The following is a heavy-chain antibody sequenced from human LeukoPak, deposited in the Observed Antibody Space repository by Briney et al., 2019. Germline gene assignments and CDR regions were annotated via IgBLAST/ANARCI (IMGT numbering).Heavy chain of an antibody. J-gene: IGHJ4*02. V-gene: IGHV4-59*08. CDR3: ARSIAAAQVDY. CDR2: IYYSGST. CDR1: GGSISSYY. D-gene: IGHD6-13*01. Sequence: SETLSLTCTVPGGSISSYYWSWIRQPPGKGLEWIGYIYYSGSTNYNPSLKSRVTTSVDKYKNQFSLKLSTVTAADTAVYYCARSIAAAQVDYWGQGTLVTVSS.